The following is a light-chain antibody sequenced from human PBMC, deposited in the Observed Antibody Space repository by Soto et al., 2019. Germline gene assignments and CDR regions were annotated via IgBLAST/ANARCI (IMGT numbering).Light chain of an antibody. V-gene: IGKV3-11*01. CDR1: QSVSSY. J-gene: IGKJ4*01. CDR3: QQRSNWPLT. Sequence: EIVLTQSPATLSLSPGERATLSCRASQSVSSYLAWYQHKPGQAPRLLIYDASNRATGIPARFSGSGSGTDFTLTISTLEPEDFAVYYCQQRSNWPLTFGGGTKVKIK. CDR2: DAS.